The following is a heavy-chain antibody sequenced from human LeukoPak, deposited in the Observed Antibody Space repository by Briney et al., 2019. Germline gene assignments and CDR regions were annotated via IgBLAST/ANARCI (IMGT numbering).Heavy chain of an antibody. CDR3: ARGLITMVRGVSFLVY. V-gene: IGHV1-2*02. J-gene: IGHJ4*02. D-gene: IGHD3-10*01. CDR1: GYTFTGYY. Sequence: ASVKVSCKASGYTFTGYYMHWVRQAPGQGLEWIGWINPNSGGTNYAQKFQGRVTMTRDTSISTAYMELSRLRSDDTAVYYCARGLITMVRGVSFLVYWGQGTLVTVSS. CDR2: INPNSGGT.